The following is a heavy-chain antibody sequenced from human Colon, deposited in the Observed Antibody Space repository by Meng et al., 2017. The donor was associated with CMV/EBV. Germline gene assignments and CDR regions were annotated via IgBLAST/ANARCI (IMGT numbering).Heavy chain of an antibody. CDR3: AKDTAYYYGSGSRAYGMDV. V-gene: IGHV3-23*01. J-gene: IGHJ6*02. CDR2: ISGSGSST. D-gene: IGHD3-10*01. Sequence: GGSLRLSCAASGFTFSTYWMHWVRQVPGKGLEWVSGISGSGSSTYYADSVKGRYTISRDNSKNTLYLQMNSLGAEDTAVYYCAKDTAYYYGSGSRAYGMDVWGQGTTVTVSS. CDR1: GFTFSTYW.